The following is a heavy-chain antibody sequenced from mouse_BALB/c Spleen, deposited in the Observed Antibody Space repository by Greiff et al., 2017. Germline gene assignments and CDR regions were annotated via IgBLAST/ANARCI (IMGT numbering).Heavy chain of an antibody. D-gene: IGHD1-2*01. Sequence: EVMLLESGAGLVKPGGSLKLSCAASGFTFSSYAMSWVRQTPGKRLEWVGSISSGGSTYYPDSMKGGITISRDNARNILYLQMSSLRTEETAMYYCGEEDGYDYFDYWGQGTTLTVSS. V-gene: IGHV5-6-5*01. CDR3: GEEDGYDYFDY. CDR1: GFTFSSYA. CDR2: ISSGGST. J-gene: IGHJ2*01.